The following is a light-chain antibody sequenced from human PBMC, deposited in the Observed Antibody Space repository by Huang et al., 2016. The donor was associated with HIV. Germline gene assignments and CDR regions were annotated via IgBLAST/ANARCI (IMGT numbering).Light chain of an antibody. Sequence: DIVMTQSPDSLAVPLGERATISCVSSQSVLYSANKKHLPMNCLAWYQKKQVQPPKLLIYLASSRASGVPERFSCSGTGTDFTLTIRSRQAEDVAVYYCQKHYSTPWTFGQGTKVEIK. CDR3: QKHYSTPWT. CDR2: LAS. J-gene: IGKJ1*01. CDR1: QSVLYSANKKHLPMNC. V-gene: IGKV4-1*01.